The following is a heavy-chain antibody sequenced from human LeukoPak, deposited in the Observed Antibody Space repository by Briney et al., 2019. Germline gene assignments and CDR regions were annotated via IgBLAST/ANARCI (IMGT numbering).Heavy chain of an antibody. J-gene: IGHJ5*02. V-gene: IGHV4-4*07. Sequence: SETLSLTCTVSGGSISSYYWSWIRQPAGKGLEWIGRIYTSGSTNYNPSLKSRVTMSVDTSKNQFSLKLSSVTAADTAVYYCARGINDILTGYYPPPSHWFDPWGQGTLVTVSS. CDR2: IYTSGST. D-gene: IGHD3-9*01. CDR3: ARGINDILTGYYPPPSHWFDP. CDR1: GGSISSYY.